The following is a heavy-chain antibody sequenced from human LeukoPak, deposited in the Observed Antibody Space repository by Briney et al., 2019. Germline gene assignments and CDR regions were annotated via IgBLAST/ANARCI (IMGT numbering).Heavy chain of an antibody. CDR2: IYTSGST. Sequence: SETLSLTCTVSGGSISSYYWSWIRQPPGKGLELIGYIYTSGSTNYNPSLKSRVTISVDTSKNQFSLKLRSVPAADTAVSYRGRRLAYGSGSSSRGWFDTWGQGTLVTVSS. D-gene: IGHD3-10*01. CDR3: GRRLAYGSGSSSRGWFDT. V-gene: IGHV4-4*09. CDR1: GGSISSYY. J-gene: IGHJ5*02.